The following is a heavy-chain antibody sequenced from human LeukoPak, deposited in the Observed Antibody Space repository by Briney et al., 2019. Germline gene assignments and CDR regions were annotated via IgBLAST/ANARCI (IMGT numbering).Heavy chain of an antibody. D-gene: IGHD3-22*01. CDR1: GFTFSSYA. Sequence: GGSLRLSCAASGFTFSSYAMHWVRQAPGKGLEYVSAISSNGGSTYYADSVKGRFTISRDNSKNTLYLQMGSLRAEDMAVYYCTTAANYYDSSGYLDYWGQGTLVTVSS. J-gene: IGHJ4*02. CDR3: TTAANYYDSSGYLDY. CDR2: ISSNGGST. V-gene: IGHV3-64*02.